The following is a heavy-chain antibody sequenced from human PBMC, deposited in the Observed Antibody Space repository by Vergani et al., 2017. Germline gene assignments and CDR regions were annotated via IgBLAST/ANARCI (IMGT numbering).Heavy chain of an antibody. CDR2: IYYSGST. CDR1: NDSVSNTFYY. Sequence: QVQLQESGPGLVKPSETLSLTCTVSNDSVSNTFYYWGWIRQTPGKGLEWIGSIYYSGSTYYNPSLESRVTMYVDTSKSQFSLKLSSVTAADTAVYYCKRHWAVVAAKNWFDPWGQGTLVTVSS. CDR3: KRHWAVVAAKNWFDP. V-gene: IGHV4-39*01. J-gene: IGHJ5*02. D-gene: IGHD2-15*01.